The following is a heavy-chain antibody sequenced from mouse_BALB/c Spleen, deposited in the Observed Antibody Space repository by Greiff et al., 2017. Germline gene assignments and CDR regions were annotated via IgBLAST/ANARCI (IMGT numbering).Heavy chain of an antibody. Sequence: EVKLQESGPDLVKPSQSLSLTCTVTGYSITSGYSWHWIRQCPGNKLEWMGYIHYSGSTNYNPSLKSRISITRDTSKNQFFLQLNSVTTEDTATYYCASYRFYWYIDVWGAGTTVTVSS. V-gene: IGHV3-1*02. CDR3: ASYRFYWYIDV. D-gene: IGHD2-14*01. CDR2: IHYSGST. J-gene: IGHJ1*01. CDR1: GYSITSGYS.